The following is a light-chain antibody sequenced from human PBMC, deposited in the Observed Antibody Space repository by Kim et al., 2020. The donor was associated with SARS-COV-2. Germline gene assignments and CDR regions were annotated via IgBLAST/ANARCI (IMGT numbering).Light chain of an antibody. J-gene: IGLJ2*01. CDR1: NIGSKS. V-gene: IGLV3-21*04. CDR2: YDS. CDR3: QVWDSSSDHPV. Sequence: APGKTARITCGGNNIGSKSVHWYPQKPGQAPVLVIYYDSDRPSGIPERFSGSNSGNTATMTISRVEAGDEADYYCQVWDSSSDHPVFGGGTQLTVL.